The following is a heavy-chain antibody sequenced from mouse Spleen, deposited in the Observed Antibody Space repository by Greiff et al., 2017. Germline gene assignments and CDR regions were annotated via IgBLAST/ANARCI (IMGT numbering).Heavy chain of an antibody. CDR1: GFNIKDDY. Sequence: VQLKQSGAELVRPGASVKLSCTASGFNIKDDYMHWVKQRPEQGLEWIGWIDPENGDTEYASKFQGKATITADTSSNTAYLQLSSLTSEDTAVYYCTTQEVYGNYGYWGQGTTLTVSS. J-gene: IGHJ2*01. V-gene: IGHV14-4*01. CDR3: TTQEVYGNYGY. CDR2: IDPENGDT. D-gene: IGHD2-1*01.